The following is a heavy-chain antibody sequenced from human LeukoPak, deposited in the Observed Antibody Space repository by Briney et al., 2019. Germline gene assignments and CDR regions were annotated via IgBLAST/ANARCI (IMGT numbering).Heavy chain of an antibody. Sequence: PGGSLSLSCAASGFTFSSYSMNWVRQAPGEGLEWVSSISSSSSYIHYADSVKGRFTISRDNAKNSLYLQMNSLRAEDTAVYYCARDPIAARYFDYWGQGTLVTVSS. CDR3: ARDPIAARYFDY. D-gene: IGHD6-6*01. J-gene: IGHJ4*02. V-gene: IGHV3-21*01. CDR1: GFTFSSYS. CDR2: ISSSSSYI.